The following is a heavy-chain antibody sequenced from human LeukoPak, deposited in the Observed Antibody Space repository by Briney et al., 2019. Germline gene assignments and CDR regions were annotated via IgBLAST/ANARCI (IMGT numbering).Heavy chain of an antibody. D-gene: IGHD2-2*01. Sequence: PSETLSLTCAVYGGSFSGYYWSWIRQPPGKGLEWIGEINHSGSTNYNPSLKSRVTISVDTSKNQFSLKLSSVTAADTAVYYCARHRPLGYCSSTSCYGRYYFDYWGQGTLVTVSS. J-gene: IGHJ4*02. CDR1: GGSFSGYY. CDR2: INHSGST. V-gene: IGHV4-34*01. CDR3: ARHRPLGYCSSTSCYGRYYFDY.